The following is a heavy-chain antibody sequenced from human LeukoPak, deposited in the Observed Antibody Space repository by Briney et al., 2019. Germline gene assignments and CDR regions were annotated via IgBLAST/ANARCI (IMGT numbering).Heavy chain of an antibody. D-gene: IGHD3-10*01. CDR3: ASIDYYGSGSTPDY. CDR1: GGSISSSSYY. Sequence: SETLSLTCTVSGGSISSSSYYWGWIRQPPGKGLEWIGSIYYSGSTYYNPSLKSRVTISVDTSKNQFSLKLGSVTAADTAVYYCASIDYYGSGSTPDYWGQGTLVTVSS. CDR2: IYYSGST. V-gene: IGHV4-39*07. J-gene: IGHJ4*02.